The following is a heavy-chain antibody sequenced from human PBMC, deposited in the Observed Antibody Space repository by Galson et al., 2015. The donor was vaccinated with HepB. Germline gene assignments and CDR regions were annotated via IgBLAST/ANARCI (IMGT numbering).Heavy chain of an antibody. Sequence: SVKVSCKASGYTFTSYGISWVRQAPGQGLEWMGWISAYNGNTNYAQKLQGRVTMTTDTSTSTAYMELRSLRSDDTAVYYCARGPLVVPAAMDYYYGMDVWGQGTTVTVSS. CDR3: ARGPLVVPAAMDYYYGMDV. D-gene: IGHD2-2*01. CDR2: ISAYNGNT. J-gene: IGHJ6*02. V-gene: IGHV1-18*04. CDR1: GYTFTSYG.